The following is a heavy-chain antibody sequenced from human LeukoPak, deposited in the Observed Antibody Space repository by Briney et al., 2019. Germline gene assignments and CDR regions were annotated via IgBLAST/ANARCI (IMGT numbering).Heavy chain of an antibody. CDR3: ARVEDYGYYDSSGYFDY. D-gene: IGHD3-22*01. J-gene: IGHJ4*02. Sequence: GGSLRLSCAASGLTFSSYSMNWVRQAPGKGLEWVSSISSSSSYIYYADSVKGRFTISRDNAKNSLYLQMNSLRAEDTAVYYCARVEDYGYYDSSGYFDYWGQGTLVTVSS. V-gene: IGHV3-21*01. CDR2: ISSSSSYI. CDR1: GLTFSSYS.